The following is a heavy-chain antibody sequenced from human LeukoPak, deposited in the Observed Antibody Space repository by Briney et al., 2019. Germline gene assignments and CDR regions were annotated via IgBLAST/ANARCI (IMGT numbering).Heavy chain of an antibody. CDR1: GYAFRSYD. CDR2: ISPNNGNT. Sequence: ASVKVSCKASGYAFRSYDITWVRQAPEKGLEWMGWISPNNGNTNYAQKFQGRVTMTTDTPTSTAYMEMRSLRSDDTAVYYCARDRDSSGWHVADYWGQGTLVTVSS. D-gene: IGHD6-19*01. CDR3: ARDRDSSGWHVADY. V-gene: IGHV1-18*01. J-gene: IGHJ4*02.